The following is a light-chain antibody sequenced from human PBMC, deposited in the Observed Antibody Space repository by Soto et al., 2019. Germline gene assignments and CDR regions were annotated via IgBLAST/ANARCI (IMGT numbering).Light chain of an antibody. Sequence: QSVLTQPPSVSAAPGQKVTISCSGSSSNIGKNYVSWYQQLPGTAPKLLIYDNNKRPSGIPDRFSGSKSGTSATLGITGLQTGDEADYYCGTCDSSLSAVVFGGGTKLTVL. CDR2: DNN. V-gene: IGLV1-51*01. CDR1: SSNIGKNY. CDR3: GTCDSSLSAVV. J-gene: IGLJ2*01.